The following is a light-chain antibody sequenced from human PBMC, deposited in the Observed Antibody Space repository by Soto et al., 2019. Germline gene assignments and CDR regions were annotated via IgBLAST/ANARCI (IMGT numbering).Light chain of an antibody. J-gene: IGKJ4*01. CDR2: DAS. V-gene: IGKV3-20*01. Sequence: PGERASLSCRASQSISGRYLAWYQQKTGQAPRLLVYDASSRATGIPDRFSGSGSGTDFILTISRLEPEDFAVYYCQQYGSSPLTFGGGTKVEIK. CDR3: QQYGSSPLT. CDR1: QSISGRY.